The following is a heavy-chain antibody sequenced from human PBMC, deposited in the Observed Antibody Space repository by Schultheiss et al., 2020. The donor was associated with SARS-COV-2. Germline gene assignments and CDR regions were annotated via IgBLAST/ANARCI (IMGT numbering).Heavy chain of an antibody. D-gene: IGHD1-14*01. CDR1: GGSISSYY. Sequence: SETLSLTCTVSGGSISSYYWSWIRQPPGKGLEWIGYIYYSGSTYYNPSLKSRVTISVDTSKNQFSLRLRSVTASDTAVYFCGRMNLYSFDYWGRGTLVTVSS. J-gene: IGHJ4*02. V-gene: IGHV4-59*08. CDR3: GRMNLYSFDY. CDR2: IYYSGST.